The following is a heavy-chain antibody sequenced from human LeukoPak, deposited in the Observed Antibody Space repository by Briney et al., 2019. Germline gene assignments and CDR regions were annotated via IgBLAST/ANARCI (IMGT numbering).Heavy chain of an antibody. CDR1: GFTFTDYY. CDR2: ISSSGSTI. Sequence: SGGSLRLSCAASGFTFTDYYMSWIRQAPGKGLEWVSYISSSGSTIYYAGSVKGRFTISRDNAKNSLYLQMNSLRAEDTAVYYWARDFHMVRGVIISFGEYYFDYWGQGTLVTVSS. J-gene: IGHJ4*02. CDR3: ARDFHMVRGVIISFGEYYFDY. D-gene: IGHD3-10*01. V-gene: IGHV3-11*01.